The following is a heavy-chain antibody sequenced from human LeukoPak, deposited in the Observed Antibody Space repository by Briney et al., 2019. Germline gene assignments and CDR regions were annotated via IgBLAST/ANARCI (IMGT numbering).Heavy chain of an antibody. CDR1: GFTLSSYS. CDR3: ARGSAMVNDY. D-gene: IGHD4/OR15-4a*01. V-gene: IGHV3-21*01. Sequence: GGSLRLSCAASGFTLSSYSMNWVRQAPGKGLEWVSSISSSSSYIYYADSVKGRFTISRDNAKNSQYLQMNSLRAEDTAVYYCARGSAMVNDYWGQGTLVTVSS. J-gene: IGHJ4*02. CDR2: ISSSSSYI.